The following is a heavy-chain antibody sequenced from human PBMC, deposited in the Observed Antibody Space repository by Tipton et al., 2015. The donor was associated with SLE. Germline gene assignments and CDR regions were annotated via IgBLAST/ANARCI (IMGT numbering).Heavy chain of an antibody. D-gene: IGHD6-19*01. CDR2: IIPIFGTA. CDR1: GGTFSSYA. Sequence: QSGAEVKKPGSSVKVSCKASGGTFSSYAISWVRQAPGQGLEWMGGIIPIFGTANYAQKFQGRVTITADKSTCTAYMGLSSLRSGDTAVYYWSRVGAQLLVPAFDIWGQGTMVTVSS. CDR3: SRVGAQLLVPAFDI. J-gene: IGHJ3*02. V-gene: IGHV1-69*06.